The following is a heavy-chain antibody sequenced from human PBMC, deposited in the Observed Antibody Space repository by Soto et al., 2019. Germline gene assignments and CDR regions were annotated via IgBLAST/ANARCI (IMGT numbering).Heavy chain of an antibody. Sequence: ASVKVSCKASGYTFTSYGISWVRQAPGQGLEWMGWISAYNGNTNYAQKLQGRVTMTTDTSTSTAYMELRSLRSDDTAVYYCAREEYCSSTSCPNYYYYGMDVWGQGTTVTVSS. D-gene: IGHD2-2*01. CDR3: AREEYCSSTSCPNYYYYGMDV. J-gene: IGHJ6*02. CDR2: ISAYNGNT. V-gene: IGHV1-18*01. CDR1: GYTFTSYG.